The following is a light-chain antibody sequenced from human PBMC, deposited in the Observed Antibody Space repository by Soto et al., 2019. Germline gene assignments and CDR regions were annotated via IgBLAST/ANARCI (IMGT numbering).Light chain of an antibody. CDR2: GAS. CDR3: QQYGSSPST. J-gene: IGKJ3*01. V-gene: IGKV3-20*01. CDR1: QSVSSSN. Sequence: EIVLTQSPGTLSLSPGVRATLSCRASQSVSSSNLAWYQQKPGQAPRLLIYGASSRAIGIPDRFSGSGSGTDFTLTISRLEPEDFAVYYCQQYGSSPSTFGPGTKVDI.